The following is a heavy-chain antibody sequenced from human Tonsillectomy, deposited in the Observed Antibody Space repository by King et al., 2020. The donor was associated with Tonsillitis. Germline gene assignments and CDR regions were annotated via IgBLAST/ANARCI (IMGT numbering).Heavy chain of an antibody. CDR3: ARASSYFDY. J-gene: IGHJ4*02. V-gene: IGHV4-59*01. CDR2: IHHSGSI. CDR1: GGSISSYY. Sequence: MQLQESGPGLVKPSETLSLTCTVSGGSISSYYWSWIRQPPGKGLEWIGNIHHSGSINYNPSLKSRVTISVDTSKNQFSLRLSSVTAADTAVYYCARASSYFDYWGQGTLVTVSS.